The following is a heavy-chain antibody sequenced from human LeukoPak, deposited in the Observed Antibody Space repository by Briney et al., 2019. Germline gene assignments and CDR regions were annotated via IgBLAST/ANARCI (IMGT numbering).Heavy chain of an antibody. CDR3: ARDTPSYYCSSTSCYDFDY. V-gene: IGHV4-38-2*02. J-gene: IGHJ4*02. CDR1: GYSISSGYY. CDR2: IYHSGST. Sequence: SETLSLTCTVSGYSISSGYYWGWIRQPPGKGLEWIGSIYHSGSTYYNPSLKSRVTISVDTSKNQFSLKLSSVTAADTAVYYCARDTPSYYCSSTSCYDFDYWGQGTLVTVSS. D-gene: IGHD2-2*01.